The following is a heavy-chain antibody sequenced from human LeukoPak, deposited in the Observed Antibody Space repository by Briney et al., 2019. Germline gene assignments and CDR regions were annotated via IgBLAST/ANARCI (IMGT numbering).Heavy chain of an antibody. V-gene: IGHV3-21*01. CDR1: EFTFSGYT. Sequence: PGGSLRLSCAASEFTFSGYTMSWVRRAPGRGLEWVSSISSSSDYIFYADSVKGRFTISRDNAKNSLYLQMNSLRAEDTAVYYCARDLAGEELGYCSGGSCYGAFDIWGQGTMVTVSS. CDR2: ISSSSDYI. CDR3: ARDLAGEELGYCSGGSCYGAFDI. J-gene: IGHJ3*02. D-gene: IGHD2-15*01.